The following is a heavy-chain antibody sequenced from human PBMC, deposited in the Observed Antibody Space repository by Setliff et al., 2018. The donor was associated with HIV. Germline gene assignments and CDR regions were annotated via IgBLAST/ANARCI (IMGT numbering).Heavy chain of an antibody. V-gene: IGHV1-2*06. Sequence: ASVKVSCKASGYTFSGYYMHWVRQAPGQGLEWMGRINPNSGGTKYAQKFQGRVTMTRDTSIITANMELSRLRSDDTAVYYCARGQGPVDYWGQGTLVTVSS. J-gene: IGHJ4*02. CDR3: ARGQGPVDY. CDR1: GYTFSGYY. CDR2: INPNSGGT.